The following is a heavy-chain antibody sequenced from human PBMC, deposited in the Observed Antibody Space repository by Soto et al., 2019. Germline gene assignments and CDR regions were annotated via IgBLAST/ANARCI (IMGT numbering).Heavy chain of an antibody. CDR2: INSDGSST. J-gene: IGHJ6*02. CDR1: GFTFSSYW. D-gene: IGHD3-10*01. Sequence: PGGSLRLSCAASGFTFSSYWMHWVRQAPGKGLVWVSRINSDGSSTSYADSVKGRFTISRDNAKNTLYLQMNSLRAEDTAVYYCARDRTLWFGELFSYYYGMDVWGQGTTVTVSS. CDR3: ARDRTLWFGELFSYYYGMDV. V-gene: IGHV3-74*01.